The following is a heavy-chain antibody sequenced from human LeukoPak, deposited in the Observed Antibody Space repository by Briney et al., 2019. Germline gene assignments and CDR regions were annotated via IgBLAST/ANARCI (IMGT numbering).Heavy chain of an antibody. CDR3: ATDDYSNFSGWFDP. J-gene: IGHJ5*02. V-gene: IGHV1-24*01. Sequence: ASVKVSCKFSGYTLTELSMHWVRQAPGKGLEWMGGFDPEDGETIYAQKFQGRVTMTEDTSTDTAYMELSSLRSEDTAVYYCATDDYSNFSGWFDPWGQGTLVTVSS. CDR2: FDPEDGET. CDR1: GYTLTELS. D-gene: IGHD4-11*01.